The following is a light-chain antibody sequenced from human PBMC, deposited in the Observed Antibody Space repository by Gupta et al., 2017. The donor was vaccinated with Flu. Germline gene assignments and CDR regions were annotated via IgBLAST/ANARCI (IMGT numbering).Light chain of an antibody. Sequence: QSVLTQPPSASGTPGQRVTLSCSGSSSNVGRYAVNWYQQLPGTAPKLLIYNNNRRPSGVPDRFSDSKSGTSASLAISGLQSEDEADYYCAAWDGSLNAWVFGGGTKLTVL. J-gene: IGLJ3*02. V-gene: IGLV1-44*01. CDR1: SSNVGRYA. CDR2: NNN. CDR3: AAWDGSLNAWV.